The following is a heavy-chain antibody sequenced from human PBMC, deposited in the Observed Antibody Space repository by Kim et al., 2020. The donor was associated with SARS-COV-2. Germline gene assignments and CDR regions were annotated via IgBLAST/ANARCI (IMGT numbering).Heavy chain of an antibody. V-gene: IGHV3-66*01. D-gene: IGHD3-22*01. Sequence: VKGRFTISRDNAKNTMYLKMNSRRDEDTAVYYCARDTYYYDSSGYYYDDYWGQGTLVTVSS. CDR3: ARDTYYYDSSGYYYDDY. J-gene: IGHJ4*02.